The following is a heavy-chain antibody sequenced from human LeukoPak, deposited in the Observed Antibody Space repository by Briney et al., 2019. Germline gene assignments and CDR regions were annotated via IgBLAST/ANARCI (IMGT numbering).Heavy chain of an antibody. Sequence: ASVKVSCKASGYTFTSYDINWVRQATGQGLEWMGWMNPNSGNTGYAQKFQGRVTMTRNTSISTAYMELSSLRSEDTAVYYCARGPEVLRYFDWLSTVKVLPGYYYYSGMDVWGQGTTVTVSS. D-gene: IGHD3-9*01. V-gene: IGHV1-8*01. J-gene: IGHJ6*02. CDR3: ARGPEVLRYFDWLSTVKVLPGYYYYSGMDV. CDR2: MNPNSGNT. CDR1: GYTFTSYD.